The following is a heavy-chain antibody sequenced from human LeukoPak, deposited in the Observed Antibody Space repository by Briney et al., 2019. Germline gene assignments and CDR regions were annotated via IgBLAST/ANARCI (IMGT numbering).Heavy chain of an antibody. CDR1: GFTFSNYW. J-gene: IGHJ6*02. D-gene: IGHD3-9*01. Sequence: GSLRLSCAASGFTFSNYWMTWVRQPPGKGLEWIGSIYYSGSTYYNPSLKSRVTISVDTSKNQFSLKLSSVTAADTAVYYCARHGGSLGRYFDWLYYYYGMDVWGQGTTVTVSS. V-gene: IGHV4-39*01. CDR2: IYYSGST. CDR3: ARHGGSLGRYFDWLYYYYGMDV.